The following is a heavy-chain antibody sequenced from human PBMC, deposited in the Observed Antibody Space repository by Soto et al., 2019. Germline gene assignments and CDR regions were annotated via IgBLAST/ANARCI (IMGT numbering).Heavy chain of an antibody. CDR3: ARESHDILTGPPWVWYFDL. CDR1: AGSFSGYY. D-gene: IGHD3-9*01. J-gene: IGHJ2*01. Sequence: QVQIQQWGAGPLRPLETLSLTCGVSAGSFSGYYLAWIRQPPGKGLAWIGEINDRGSINYNPSLKSRVSISLATSKNHYSLNLRSVTAADTAVYYCARESHDILTGPPWVWYFDLWGRGTLVTVSS. V-gene: IGHV4-34*02. CDR2: INDRGSI.